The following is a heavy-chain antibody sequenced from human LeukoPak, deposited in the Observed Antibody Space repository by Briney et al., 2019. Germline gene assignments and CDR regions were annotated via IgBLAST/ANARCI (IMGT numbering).Heavy chain of an antibody. J-gene: IGHJ4*02. V-gene: IGHV1-69*13. D-gene: IGHD6-13*01. CDR3: ARAGIAAAGTLDY. CDR1: GGTFSSYA. Sequence: GASVKPSCKASGGTFSSYAISWVRQAPGQGLEWMGGIIPIFGTANYAQKFQGRVTITADESTSTAYMELSSLRSEDTAVYYCARAGIAAAGTLDYWGQGTLVTVSS. CDR2: IIPIFGTA.